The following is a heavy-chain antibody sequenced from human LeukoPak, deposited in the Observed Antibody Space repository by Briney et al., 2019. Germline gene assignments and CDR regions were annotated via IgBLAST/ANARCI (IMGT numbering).Heavy chain of an antibody. Sequence: GGSLRLSCAASGFTFSSYEMNWVRKAPGKGVEWVSYISSSCSTIYYADSVKGRFTISRDNAKNSLYLQMNSLRAEDTAVYYCARGNDGDYWGQGTLVTVSS. CDR1: GFTFSSYE. CDR3: ARGNDGDY. J-gene: IGHJ4*02. CDR2: ISSSCSTI. V-gene: IGHV3-48*03.